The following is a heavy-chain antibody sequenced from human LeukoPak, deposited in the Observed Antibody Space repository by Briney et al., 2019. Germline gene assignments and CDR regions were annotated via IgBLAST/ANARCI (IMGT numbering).Heavy chain of an antibody. Sequence: SETLSLTCAVSGGSISSGDYSWSWIRQPPGKGLEWIGYIYHSGSTYYNPSLKSRVTISVDRSRDQSSLKLSSVTAADTAVYYCARGINAFDIWGQGTMVTVSS. CDR3: ARGINAFDI. CDR2: IYHSGST. J-gene: IGHJ3*02. V-gene: IGHV4-30-2*01. D-gene: IGHD3-16*01. CDR1: GGSISSGDYS.